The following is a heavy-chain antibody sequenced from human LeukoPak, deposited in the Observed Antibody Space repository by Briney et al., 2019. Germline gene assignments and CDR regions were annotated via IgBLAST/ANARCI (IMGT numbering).Heavy chain of an antibody. CDR2: IYPGDSDT. J-gene: IGHJ4*02. V-gene: IGHV5-51*01. Sequence: GESLKISCKGSGYSFTSYWIGWVRQMPGKGLEWMGIIYPGDSDTRYSPSFQGQVTISADKSISTAYLQWSRLKASDTPMYDCASPHTHSRSGYFDYWGQGTLVPVSS. D-gene: IGHD6-13*01. CDR3: ASPHTHSRSGYFDY. CDR1: GYSFTSYW.